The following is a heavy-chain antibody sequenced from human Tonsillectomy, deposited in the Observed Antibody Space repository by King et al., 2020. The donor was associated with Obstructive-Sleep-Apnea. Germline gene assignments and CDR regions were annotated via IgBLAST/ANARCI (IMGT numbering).Heavy chain of an antibody. CDR1: GGSISSYY. V-gene: IGHV4-59*01. D-gene: IGHD4-17*01. CDR3: ARASQEHYGDDGYYYYYGMDV. CDR2: IYYSGST. Sequence: VQLQESGPGLVKPSETLSLTCTVSGGSISSYYWSWIRQPPGKGLEWIGYIYYSGSTNYNPSLKSRVTISVDTSKNQFSLKLRSVTAADTAVYYCARASQEHYGDDGYYYYYGMDVWGQGTTVTVSS. J-gene: IGHJ6*02.